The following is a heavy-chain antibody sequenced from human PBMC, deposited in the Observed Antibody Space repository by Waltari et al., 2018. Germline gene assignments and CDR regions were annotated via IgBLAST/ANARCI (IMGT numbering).Heavy chain of an antibody. CDR1: GYTFTGYY. CDR2: INPNSGGT. Sequence: QVQLVQSGAEVKKPGASVKVSCKASGYTFTGYYMHWVRQAPGQGLEWMGRINPNSGGTNYAQKFQGRVTMTRDTSISTAYMELSRLRSDDTAVYYCARDSSYGDYGGGWFDPWGQGTLVTVSS. V-gene: IGHV1-2*06. D-gene: IGHD4-17*01. J-gene: IGHJ5*02. CDR3: ARDSSYGDYGGGWFDP.